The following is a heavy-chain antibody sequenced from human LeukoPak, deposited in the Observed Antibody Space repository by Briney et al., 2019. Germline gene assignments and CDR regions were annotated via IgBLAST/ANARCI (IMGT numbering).Heavy chain of an antibody. Sequence: GGSLRLSRAASGFTFTSYSMSWVRQAPGKGLEWVSGTSDRGDYTYYADSVKGRFTISRDNSKNTLYLQMNSLRAEDAALYFCAKKAQYNGNYPLDYWGQGTLVTVSS. CDR3: AKKAQYNGNYPLDY. D-gene: IGHD1-26*01. CDR2: TSDRGDYT. J-gene: IGHJ4*02. V-gene: IGHV3-23*01. CDR1: GFTFTSYS.